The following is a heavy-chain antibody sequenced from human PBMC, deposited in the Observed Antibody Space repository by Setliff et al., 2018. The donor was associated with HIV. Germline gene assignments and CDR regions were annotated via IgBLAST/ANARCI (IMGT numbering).Heavy chain of an antibody. CDR3: ARGRSLVRGSGSPEYYYMDV. V-gene: IGHV1-8*02. CDR2: INIRSGNT. Sequence: ASVKVSCKASGYSFTTSGVSWVRQAPGQGLEWMGWINIRSGNTNYAQNFQGRVIMTRNTSISTAYMELSSLRSGDTAVYYCARGRSLVRGSGSPEYYYMDVWGRGTTVTVSS. D-gene: IGHD3-10*01. CDR1: GYSFTTSG. J-gene: IGHJ6*03.